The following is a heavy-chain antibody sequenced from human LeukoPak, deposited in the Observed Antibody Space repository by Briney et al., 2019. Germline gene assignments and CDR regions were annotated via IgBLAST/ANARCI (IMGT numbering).Heavy chain of an antibody. Sequence: SETLSLTGTVSGASISSSSYYWGWIRQPPGKGLEWIGSIYYSGSTYYNPSLKSRVTISVDTSKNQFSLKLSSVTAADTAVYYCARLSPLLGYCSGGSCSPWDYYGMDVWGQGTTVTVSS. D-gene: IGHD2-15*01. CDR1: GASISSSSYY. CDR2: IYYSGST. CDR3: ARLSPLLGYCSGGSCSPWDYYGMDV. V-gene: IGHV4-39*01. J-gene: IGHJ6*02.